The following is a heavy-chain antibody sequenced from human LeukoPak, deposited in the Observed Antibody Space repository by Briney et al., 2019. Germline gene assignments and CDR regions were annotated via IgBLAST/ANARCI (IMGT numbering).Heavy chain of an antibody. D-gene: IGHD1-26*01. CDR3: AGALYSGSYTEYFQH. J-gene: IGHJ1*01. V-gene: IGHV3-74*01. Sequence: GGSLRLSCAASGFTFSSYWMHWVRQAPGKGLVWVSRINSDGSSTSYADSVKGRFTISRDNAKNTLYLQMNSLRAEDTAVYYCAGALYSGSYTEYFQHWGQGTLVTVSS. CDR2: INSDGSST. CDR1: GFTFSSYW.